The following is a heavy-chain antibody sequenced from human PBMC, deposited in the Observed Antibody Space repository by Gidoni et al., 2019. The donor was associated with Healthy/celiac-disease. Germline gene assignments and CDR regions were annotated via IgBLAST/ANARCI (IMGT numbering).Heavy chain of an antibody. CDR3: ARDALWFGERLIAFDI. Sequence: QLQLQESGPGLVKPSETLSLTCTVSGGSISSSSYYWGWIRQPPGKGLEWIGSIYYSGSTYYNPSLKSRVTISVDTSKNQFSLKLSSVTAADTAVYYCARDALWFGERLIAFDIWGQGTMVTVSS. CDR2: IYYSGST. V-gene: IGHV4-39*07. CDR1: GGSISSSSYY. D-gene: IGHD3-10*01. J-gene: IGHJ3*02.